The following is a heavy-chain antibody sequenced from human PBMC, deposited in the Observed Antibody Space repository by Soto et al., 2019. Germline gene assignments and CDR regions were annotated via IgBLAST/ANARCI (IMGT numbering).Heavy chain of an antibody. V-gene: IGHV5-51*01. J-gene: IGHJ6*02. D-gene: IGHD3-22*01. CDR2: IYPGDSDT. Sequence: PGESLKISCKGSGYSFTSYWIGWVRQMPGKGLEWMGIIYPGDSDTRYSPSFQGQVTISADKSISTAYLQWSSLKASDTAMYYCAVTYYYDSSGYYYYYGMDVWGQGTTVTVSS. CDR1: GYSFTSYW. CDR3: AVTYYYDSSGYYYYYGMDV.